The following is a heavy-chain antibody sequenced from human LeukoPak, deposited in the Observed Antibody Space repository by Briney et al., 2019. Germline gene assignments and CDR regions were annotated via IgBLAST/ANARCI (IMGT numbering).Heavy chain of an antibody. CDR3: ARVDYGDYSKDFDY. CDR1: GFTFSSYG. Sequence: GRSLRLSCAASGFTFSSYGMHWVRQAPGKGLEWVAVIWYDGSNKYYADSVKGRFTISRGNSKNTLYLQMNSLRAEDTAVYYCARVDYGDYSKDFDYWGQGTLVTVSS. J-gene: IGHJ4*02. V-gene: IGHV3-33*01. D-gene: IGHD4-17*01. CDR2: IWYDGSNK.